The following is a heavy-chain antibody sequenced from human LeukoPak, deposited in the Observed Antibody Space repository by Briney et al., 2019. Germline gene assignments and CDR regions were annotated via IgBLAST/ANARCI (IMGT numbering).Heavy chain of an antibody. CDR1: GGTFSSYA. J-gene: IGHJ4*02. V-gene: IGHV1-69*13. CDR2: IIPIFGTA. CDR3: ARDPDYGDYNDDY. Sequence: AASVKVSCKASGGTFSSYAISWVRQAPGQGLEWMGGIIPIFGTANYAQKFQGRVTITADESTSTAYMELSSLRSEDTAVYYCARDPDYGDYNDDYWGRGTLVTVSS. D-gene: IGHD4-17*01.